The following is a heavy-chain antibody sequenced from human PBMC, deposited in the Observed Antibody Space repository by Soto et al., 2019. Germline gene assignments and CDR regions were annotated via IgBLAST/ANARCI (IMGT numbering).Heavy chain of an antibody. CDR2: IYYSGST. Sequence: SETLSLTCTVSGGSISSGDYYWSWIRQPPGKGLEWVGYIYYSGSTYYNPSLKSRVTISVDTSKNQFSLKLSSVTAADTAVYYCARDSSGYYGSGSYNWFDPWGQGTLVTVSS. V-gene: IGHV4-30-4*01. J-gene: IGHJ5*02. CDR1: GGSISSGDYY. CDR3: ARDSSGYYGSGSYNWFDP. D-gene: IGHD3-10*01.